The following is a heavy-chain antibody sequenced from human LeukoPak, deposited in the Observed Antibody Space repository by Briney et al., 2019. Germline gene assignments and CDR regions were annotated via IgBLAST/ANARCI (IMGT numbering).Heavy chain of an antibody. CDR1: GFTFSSYA. CDR2: ISASGGST. Sequence: PGGPLRLSCAASGFTFSSYAMNWVRQAPGEGLEWVSGISASGGSTYYADSVKGRFTISRDNSKNTLYLQMNSLRVEDTAIYYCAKDQNMGFPQYFFDYWGQGTLVTVSS. J-gene: IGHJ4*02. CDR3: AKDQNMGFPQYFFDY. D-gene: IGHD1/OR15-1a*01. V-gene: IGHV3-23*01.